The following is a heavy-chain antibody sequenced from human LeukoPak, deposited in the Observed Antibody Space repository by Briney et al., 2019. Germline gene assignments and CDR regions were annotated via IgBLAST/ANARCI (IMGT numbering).Heavy chain of an antibody. CDR3: AREVAEGFDY. V-gene: IGHV3-7*01. J-gene: IGHJ4*02. CDR2: IKQGGSEK. CDR1: RFNFRSYW. Sequence: GGSLRLSCAASRFNFRSYWMSWVRQAPGKGLEWVANIKQGGSEKYYVDSVKGRFTISRDNPKNSLYLQMNSLRAEDTAVYYCAREVAEGFDYWGQGTLVTVSS.